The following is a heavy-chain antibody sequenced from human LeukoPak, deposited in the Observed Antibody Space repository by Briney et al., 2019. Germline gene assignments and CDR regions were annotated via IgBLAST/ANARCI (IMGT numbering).Heavy chain of an antibody. CDR1: GGSISSYS. J-gene: IGHJ4*02. CDR2: IYTSGST. CDR3: ARLDGTRGVYFEY. V-gene: IGHV4-4*07. D-gene: IGHD5-24*01. Sequence: SETLSLTCAVSGGSISSYSWSWIRQPAGKGLEWIGRIYTSGSTNYNPSLKSRVTMSLDTSKNQLSLNLSSVTAADTAVYYCARLDGTRGVYFEYWGQGTLVTVSS.